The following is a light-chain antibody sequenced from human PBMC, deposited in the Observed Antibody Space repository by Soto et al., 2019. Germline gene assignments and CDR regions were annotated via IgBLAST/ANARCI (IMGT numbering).Light chain of an antibody. CDR3: CSYTSSSTRV. J-gene: IGLJ3*02. CDR2: DVT. Sequence: QSVLTQPASVSGSPGQSITISCTGTSSDVGGYNYVSWYQQHPGKAPKLMIYDVTNRPSGVSNRFSGSKSGNTASLTISGLQAEDEAYYYCCSYTSSSTRVFGGGTKVTVL. CDR1: SSDVGGYNY. V-gene: IGLV2-14*01.